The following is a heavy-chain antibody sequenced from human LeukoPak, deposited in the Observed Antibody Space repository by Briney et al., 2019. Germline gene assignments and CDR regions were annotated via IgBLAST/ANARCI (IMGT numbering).Heavy chain of an antibody. J-gene: IGHJ4*02. CDR3: ARSYHYDSSGYIDY. CDR1: GFIFSSYG. CDR2: IWYDGSNQ. D-gene: IGHD3-22*01. Sequence: GGSLRLSCEASGFIFSSYGMHWVRQAPGKGLEWVAVIWYDGSNQFYADSVRGRFTISRDNSKNTLYLQMNSLSAEDTAVCYCARSYHYDSSGYIDYWGQGTLVTVSS. V-gene: IGHV3-33*01.